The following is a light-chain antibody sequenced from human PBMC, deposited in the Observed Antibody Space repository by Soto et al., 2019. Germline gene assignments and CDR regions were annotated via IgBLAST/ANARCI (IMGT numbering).Light chain of an antibody. CDR3: QQRSNWPPKYT. CDR1: QSVSSY. V-gene: IGKV3-11*01. CDR2: DAS. J-gene: IGKJ2*01. Sequence: IVLTQSPATLSLSPGERATLSCRASQSVSSYLAWYQQKPGQAPRLLIYDASNRATGIPARFSGSGSGTVFTITISSLGPEDFAVYYCQQRSNWPPKYTFGQGTKLEIK.